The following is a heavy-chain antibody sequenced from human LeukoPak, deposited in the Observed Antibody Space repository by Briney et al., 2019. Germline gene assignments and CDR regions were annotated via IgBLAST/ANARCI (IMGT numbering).Heavy chain of an antibody. CDR2: ISSSGSTI. D-gene: IGHD1-7*01. V-gene: IGHV3-11*01. CDR3: ARAYERYNWNYGCYFDY. CDR1: GFTSSDYY. Sequence: GGSLRLSCAASGFTSSDYYMSWIRQAPGKGLEWVSYISSSGSTIYYADSVKGRFTISRDNAKNSLYLQMNSLRAEDTAVYYCARAYERYNWNYGCYFDYWGQGTLVTVSS. J-gene: IGHJ4*02.